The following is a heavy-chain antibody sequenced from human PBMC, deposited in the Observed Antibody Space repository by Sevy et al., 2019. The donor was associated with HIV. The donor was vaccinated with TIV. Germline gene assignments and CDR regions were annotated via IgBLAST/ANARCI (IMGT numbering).Heavy chain of an antibody. J-gene: IGHJ4*02. Sequence: GGSLRLSCAASGFTFSRYWMTWVSQAPGKGLESVANIKQDESEKYYVDSVKGRFTISRDNAKNSLYLQMNSLRADDTAVYYCARAEQVTMLVVFGGLYFDSWGQGTLVTVSS. V-gene: IGHV3-7*01. D-gene: IGHD3-22*01. CDR2: IKQDESEK. CDR3: ARAEQVTMLVVFGGLYFDS. CDR1: GFTFSRYW.